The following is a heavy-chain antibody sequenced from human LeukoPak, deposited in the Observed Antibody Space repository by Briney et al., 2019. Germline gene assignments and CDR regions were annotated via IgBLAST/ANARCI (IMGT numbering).Heavy chain of an antibody. V-gene: IGHV4-59*01. CDR1: GGSISSYY. D-gene: IGHD6-19*01. CDR3: ARRGAVAGLDY. J-gene: IGHJ4*02. Sequence: PSETLSLTCTVSGGSISSYYWSWIRQPPGKGLEWIGYIYYSGSTNYNPSLKSRVTISVDTSKNQFSLKLSSVTAEDTAVYYCARRGAVAGLDYWGQGTLVTVSS. CDR2: IYYSGST.